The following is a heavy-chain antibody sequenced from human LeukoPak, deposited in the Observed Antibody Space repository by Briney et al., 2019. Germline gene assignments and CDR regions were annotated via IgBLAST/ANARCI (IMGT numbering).Heavy chain of an antibody. D-gene: IGHD3-10*01. CDR2: IFRNEDT. CDR1: GFSLTTNGVS. CDR3: ATQLGSGRQDFEY. Sequence: SGPTLVKPTQTLTLTCTFSGFSLTTNGVSVGWIRQPPGKALEWLASIFRNEDTDYRPSLRGRLTITKDTSKNQVVLKMTNMDPVDTATYYCATQLGSGRQDFEYWGQGTLVTVSS. V-gene: IGHV2-5*01. J-gene: IGHJ4*02.